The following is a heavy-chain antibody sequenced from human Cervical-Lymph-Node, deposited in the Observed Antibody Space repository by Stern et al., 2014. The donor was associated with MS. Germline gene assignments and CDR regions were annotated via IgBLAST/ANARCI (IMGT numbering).Heavy chain of an antibody. CDR1: GFTFNSYA. CDR3: AKGTYYEILTGISAYPDLDY. CDR2: IIGSGVGT. J-gene: IGHJ4*02. D-gene: IGHD3-9*01. V-gene: IGHV3-23*04. Sequence: EVQLVESGGGLVQPGGSLRLSCAASGFTFNSYAMSWVRQAPGKGLEWVSSIIGSGVGTYYAHSVKGRFTISRDNSKNTLYLQMNSLRAEDTAVYYCAKGTYYEILTGISAYPDLDYWGQGTLITVSS.